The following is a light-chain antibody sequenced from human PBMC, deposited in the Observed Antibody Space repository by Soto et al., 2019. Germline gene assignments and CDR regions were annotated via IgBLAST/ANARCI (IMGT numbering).Light chain of an antibody. CDR1: SAPISTTYY. Sequence: QTVVIQESSLSVSPGGTVTLTCGLRSAPISTTYYPAWYQQTPGQAPRTLIYSTNTRSSGVPDRCSGSIRGNKAALTITGAQAEDEAEYHCVLYMGSGAYWFGPGTKVTVL. V-gene: IGLV8-61*01. CDR2: STN. CDR3: VLYMGSGAYW. J-gene: IGLJ1*01.